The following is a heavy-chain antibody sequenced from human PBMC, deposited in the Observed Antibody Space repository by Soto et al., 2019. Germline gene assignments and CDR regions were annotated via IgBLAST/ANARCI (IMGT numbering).Heavy chain of an antibody. CDR3: ASMSYIAVAGWTDY. Sequence: TSETLSLTCTVSGGSISSYYWSWIRQPPGKGLEWIGYIYYSGSTNYNPSLKSRVTISVDTSKNQFSLKLSSVTAADTAVYYCASMSYIAVAGWTDYWGQGTLVTVSS. V-gene: IGHV4-59*01. J-gene: IGHJ4*02. CDR2: IYYSGST. D-gene: IGHD6-19*01. CDR1: GGSISSYY.